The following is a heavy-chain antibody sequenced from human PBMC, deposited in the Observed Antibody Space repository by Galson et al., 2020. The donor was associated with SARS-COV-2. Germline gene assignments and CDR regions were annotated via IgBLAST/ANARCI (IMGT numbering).Heavy chain of an antibody. CDR2: IYPGDSDT. V-gene: IGHV5-51*01. J-gene: IGHJ4*02. CDR1: GYSFTSYW. D-gene: IGHD6-13*01. Sequence: TGGSLRLSCKGSGYSFTSYWIGWVRQMPGKGLEWMGIIYPGDSDTRYSPSFQGQVTISADKSISTAYLQWSSLKASDTAMYYCARLDSSSWFPFDYWGQGTLVTVSS. CDR3: ARLDSSSWFPFDY.